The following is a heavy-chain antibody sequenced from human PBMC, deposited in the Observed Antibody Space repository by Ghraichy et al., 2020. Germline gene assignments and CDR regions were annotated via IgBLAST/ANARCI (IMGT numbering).Heavy chain of an antibody. CDR2: ISWDGGDT. J-gene: IGHJ6*02. Sequence: GGSLRLSCAASGFKFDHYTRHWVRQGPGKGLEWVSLISWDGGDTYYADTVKGRFTIYSDNSKNSLYLQMNSLITEDTALYYCAKDIPGYNCMDVWGQGTTVT. D-gene: IGHD7-27*01. CDR3: AKDIPGYNCMDV. CDR1: GFKFDHYT. V-gene: IGHV3-43*01.